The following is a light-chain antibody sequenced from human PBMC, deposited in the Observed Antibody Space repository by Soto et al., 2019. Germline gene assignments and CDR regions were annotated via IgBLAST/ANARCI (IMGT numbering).Light chain of an antibody. V-gene: IGKV3-20*01. J-gene: IGKJ4*01. CDR3: QQYYSSPLT. CDR2: GAS. Sequence: EIVLTQSPGTLSLSPGERATLSCRASQSVSSSYLAWYQQKPGKAPRLLFYGASSRATGIPDRFSVSGSGTDFTLTISRLEPEDFALYYCQQYYSSPLTFGGGTKVEIK. CDR1: QSVSSSY.